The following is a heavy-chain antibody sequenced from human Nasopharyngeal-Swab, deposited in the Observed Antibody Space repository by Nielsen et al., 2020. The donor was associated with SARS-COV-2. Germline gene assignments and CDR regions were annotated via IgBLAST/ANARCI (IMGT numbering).Heavy chain of an antibody. Sequence: GESLKISCAASGFSFSEYYMSWIRQAPGKGLEWISDISSSGSITHYADSMKGRFTISRDNSKNTLYLQMNSLRAEDTAVYYCGRGGKLGALDIWGQGTMVTVSS. CDR2: ISSSGSIT. J-gene: IGHJ3*02. D-gene: IGHD3-16*01. CDR1: GFSFSEYY. V-gene: IGHV3-11*01. CDR3: GRGGKLGALDI.